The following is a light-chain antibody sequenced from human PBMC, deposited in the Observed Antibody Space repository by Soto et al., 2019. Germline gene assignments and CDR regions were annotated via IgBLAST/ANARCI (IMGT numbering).Light chain of an antibody. V-gene: IGKV1-5*03. Sequence: DIHLTQSPSTLSASVGDRVTITCRASQSISSWLAWYQQKPGKAPKLLIYKASTLEGGVPSRFSGSGSGTEFTLTISSLQPDDFATYYGQHWVYYMWTFGQGTKVEIK. CDR2: KAS. CDR3: QHWVYYMWT. CDR1: QSISSW. J-gene: IGKJ1*01.